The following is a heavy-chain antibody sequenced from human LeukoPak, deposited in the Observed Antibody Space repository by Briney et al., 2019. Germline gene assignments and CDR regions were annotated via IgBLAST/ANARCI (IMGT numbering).Heavy chain of an antibody. CDR2: IYYSGST. J-gene: IGHJ4*02. Sequence: SETLSLTCSVSGGSISSSSYYWGWIRQPPGKGLEWIGSIYYSGSTYYNPSLKSRVTISVDTSKNQFSLKLSSVTAADTAVYYCARQARWLIQEGYYFDYWGQGTLVTVSS. V-gene: IGHV4-39*01. CDR1: GGSISSSSYY. D-gene: IGHD5-24*01. CDR3: ARQARWLIQEGYYFDY.